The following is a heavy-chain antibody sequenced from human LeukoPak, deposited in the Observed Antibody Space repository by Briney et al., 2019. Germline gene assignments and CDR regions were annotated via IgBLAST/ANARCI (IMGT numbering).Heavy chain of an antibody. D-gene: IGHD3-22*01. CDR1: GGSISSGGYY. CDR3: ARDRPYYYDSSGDEGYYYGMDV. V-gene: IGHV4-31*03. J-gene: IGHJ6*02. Sequence: SATLSLTCTVSGGSISSGGYYWSWIRQHPGKGLEWIGYSYYSGSTYYNPSLKSRVTISVDTSKNQFSLKLSSVTAADTAVYYCARDRPYYYDSSGDEGYYYGMDVWGQGTTVTVSS. CDR2: SYYSGST.